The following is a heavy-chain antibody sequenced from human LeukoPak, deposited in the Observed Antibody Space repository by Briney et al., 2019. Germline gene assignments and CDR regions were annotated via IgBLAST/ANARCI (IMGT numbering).Heavy chain of an antibody. D-gene: IGHD2-8*01. CDR3: ARSVAMGVLGYYGMDV. Sequence: GGSLRLSCAASGFTFSNYDMHWVRQATGKGLEWVSAIGTAGDTYYPGSVKGRFTISRENAKNSLYLQMNSLRAGDTAVYYCARSVAMGVLGYYGMDVWGQGTTVTVSS. V-gene: IGHV3-13*01. CDR1: GFTFSNYD. J-gene: IGHJ6*02. CDR2: IGTAGDT.